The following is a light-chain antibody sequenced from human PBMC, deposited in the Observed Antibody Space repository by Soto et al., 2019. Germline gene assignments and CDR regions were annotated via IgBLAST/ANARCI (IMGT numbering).Light chain of an antibody. V-gene: IGLV1-40*01. Sequence: QAVVTQPPSVPGAPGQRVTISCTGSSSNIGAGYVVHWYQQLPGTAPKLLIYDNSNRPSGVPDRFSGSKSGTSASLAITGLQAEDGADYYCQSYDSSLNVYVFGTGTKLTVL. CDR3: QSYDSSLNVYV. J-gene: IGLJ1*01. CDR1: SSNIGAGYV. CDR2: DNS.